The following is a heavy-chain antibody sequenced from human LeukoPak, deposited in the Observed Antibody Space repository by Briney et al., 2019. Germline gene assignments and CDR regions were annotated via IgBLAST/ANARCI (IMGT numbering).Heavy chain of an antibody. J-gene: IGHJ4*02. D-gene: IGHD2-15*01. CDR2: MNPNNADR. Sequence: ASVKVSCKASGYTFTSYGFTWVRQAPGRGLEWMGWMNPNNADRELAQKFRGRVTFSTDASASTVYMDLRSLRSDDTGVYYCSRDSDFVVDFWGQGTLVAVSS. V-gene: IGHV1-18*01. CDR1: GYTFTSYG. CDR3: SRDSDFVVDF.